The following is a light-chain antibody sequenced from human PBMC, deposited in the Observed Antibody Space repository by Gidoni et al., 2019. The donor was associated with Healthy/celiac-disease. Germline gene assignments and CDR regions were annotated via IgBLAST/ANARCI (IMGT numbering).Light chain of an antibody. CDR1: QSGSSSY. Sequence: ESVLTQSPGTLSLSPGERATLSCRASQSGSSSYLAWYQQNSGQAPRPLIHGESSRATGIPDRFSGSGSGTDFTLTISRREPEDCAVYYCQQYGSSTLTFGGGTKVEIK. V-gene: IGKV3-20*01. J-gene: IGKJ4*01. CDR3: QQYGSSTLT. CDR2: GES.